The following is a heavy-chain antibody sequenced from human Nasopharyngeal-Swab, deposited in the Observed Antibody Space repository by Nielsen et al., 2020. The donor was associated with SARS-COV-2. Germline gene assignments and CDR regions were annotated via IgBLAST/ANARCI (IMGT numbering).Heavy chain of an antibody. CDR2: VNEDGTTI. D-gene: IGHD1-26*01. CDR1: RFRLSDYW. Sequence: GESLKISCGTSRFRLSDYWMHWVRQVPGKGLEWVARVNEDGTTITYADSARGRFSISRDYAKNTLFLRMNSLRDEDTAVYYCSRDLSGPVDLWGLGPLVTVSS. CDR3: SRDLSGPVDL. J-gene: IGHJ4*01. V-gene: IGHV3-74*03.